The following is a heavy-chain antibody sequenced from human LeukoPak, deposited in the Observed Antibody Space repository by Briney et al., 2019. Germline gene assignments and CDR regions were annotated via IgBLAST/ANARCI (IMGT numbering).Heavy chain of an antibody. V-gene: IGHV3-48*02. D-gene: IGHD3-9*01. Sequence: GGSLRLSCAASGFTFSTYNMHWVRQAPGKGLEWVSYISSSGSTIYYADSVKGRFTISRDNAKNSLYLQMNSLRDEDTAVYYCARDRYDSFDYWGQGTLVTVSS. CDR1: GFTFSTYN. J-gene: IGHJ4*02. CDR3: ARDRYDSFDY. CDR2: ISSSGSTI.